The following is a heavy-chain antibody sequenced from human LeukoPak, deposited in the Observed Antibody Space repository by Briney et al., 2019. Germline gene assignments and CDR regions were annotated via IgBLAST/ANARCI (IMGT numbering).Heavy chain of an antibody. Sequence: ASVKVSCKASGYTFTSYGISWVRQAPGQGLEWMGWISAYNGNRNYAQKLQGRVTMTTDTSTSTAYMELRSLRSDDTAVYYCARDDIAVAGTGFAYWGQGTLVTVSS. J-gene: IGHJ4*02. V-gene: IGHV1-18*01. CDR1: GYTFTSYG. CDR3: ARDDIAVAGTGFAY. D-gene: IGHD6-19*01. CDR2: ISAYNGNR.